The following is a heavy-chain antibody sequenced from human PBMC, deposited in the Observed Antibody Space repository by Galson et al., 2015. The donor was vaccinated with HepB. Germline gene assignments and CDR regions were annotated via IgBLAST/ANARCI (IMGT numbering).Heavy chain of an antibody. Sequence: SLRLSCAASRFTFNTYWMSWVRQAPGKGLEWVANISRDGSERYYVDSVKGRFTISRDNAKNSLYLQMNSLRAEDTAVYYCARAPSSGWTLFDYWGQGALVTVSS. CDR2: ISRDGSER. CDR1: RFTFNTYW. J-gene: IGHJ4*02. D-gene: IGHD6-19*01. CDR3: ARAPSSGWTLFDY. V-gene: IGHV3-7*03.